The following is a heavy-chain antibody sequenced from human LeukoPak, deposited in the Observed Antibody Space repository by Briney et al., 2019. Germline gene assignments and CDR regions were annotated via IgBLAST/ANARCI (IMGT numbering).Heavy chain of an antibody. CDR1: GYTFTSYG. D-gene: IGHD3-22*01. Sequence: ASXXXSCKASGYTFTSYGISWVRQAPGQGLEWMGWISAYNGNTNYAQKLQGRVTMTTDTSTSTAYMELRSLRSDDTAVYYCARDSSGYYGSSWFDPWGQGTLVTVSS. V-gene: IGHV1-18*01. CDR3: ARDSSGYYGSSWFDP. J-gene: IGHJ5*02. CDR2: ISAYNGNT.